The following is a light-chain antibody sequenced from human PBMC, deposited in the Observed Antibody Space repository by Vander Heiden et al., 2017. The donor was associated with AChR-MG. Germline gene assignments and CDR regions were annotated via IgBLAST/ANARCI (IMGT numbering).Light chain of an antibody. Sequence: DIQMTQSPSSLSASVGDRVTITCRASQNITNYLNWYQHMSGKAPKLLIYGASILRSGVPSRFSGDGSGTEFTLTISSLEPEDFATYYCQQSYTTLTFGPGTKVDIK. V-gene: IGKV1-39*01. CDR3: QQSYTTLT. J-gene: IGKJ3*01. CDR2: GAS. CDR1: QNITNY.